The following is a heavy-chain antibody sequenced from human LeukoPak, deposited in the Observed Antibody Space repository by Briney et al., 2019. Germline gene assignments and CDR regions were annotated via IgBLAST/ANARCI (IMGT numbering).Heavy chain of an antibody. CDR3: AIRGSPMVRNY. J-gene: IGHJ4*02. V-gene: IGHV3-7*01. CDR1: GFTFSSYW. Sequence: GGSLRLSCAVSGFTFSSYWMSWVPQAPGKGLEWVANIKQDGSEKYYVDSVKGRFTISRDNAENSLSLQMNSLRAEDTAVYYCAIRGSPMVRNYWGQGTLVTVSS. D-gene: IGHD3-10*01. CDR2: IKQDGSEK.